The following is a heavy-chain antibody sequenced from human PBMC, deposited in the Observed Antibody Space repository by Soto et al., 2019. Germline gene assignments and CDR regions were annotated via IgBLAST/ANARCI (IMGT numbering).Heavy chain of an antibody. D-gene: IGHD2-15*01. J-gene: IGHJ3*02. V-gene: IGHV5-51*01. CDR1: GYSFTSYW. Sequence: GESLKISCKGSGYSFTSYWIGWVRQMPGKGLEWMGIIYPGDSDTRYSPSFQGQVTISADKSISTAYLQWSSLKASDTAMYYCVRVDCSGGSCYLYDAFDIWGQGTMVTVSS. CDR3: VRVDCSGGSCYLYDAFDI. CDR2: IYPGDSDT.